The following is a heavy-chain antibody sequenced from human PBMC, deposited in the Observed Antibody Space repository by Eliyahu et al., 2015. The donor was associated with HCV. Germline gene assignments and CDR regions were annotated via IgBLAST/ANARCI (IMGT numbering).Heavy chain of an antibody. D-gene: IGHD6-19*01. CDR3: ASGGGGIAVAGTGGWFDP. J-gene: IGHJ5*02. CDR2: IHYSGST. Sequence: QVQLQESGPGLVKPSETLSLTCIVSGGSITTYSWSWIRQPPGKGLEWIGXIHYSGSTNYNPPLKSRVTISVDTSKNQFSLNLTSVTAADTAVYYCASGGGGIAVAGTGGWFDPWGQGTLVTVSS. V-gene: IGHV4-59*01. CDR1: GGSITTYS.